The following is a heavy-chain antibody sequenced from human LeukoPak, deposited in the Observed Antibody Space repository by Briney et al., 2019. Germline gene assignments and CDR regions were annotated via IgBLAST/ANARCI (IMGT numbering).Heavy chain of an antibody. CDR2: IRYDGSNK. Sequence: GGSLRLSCAASGFTFSSYGMHWVRRAPGKGLEWVAFIRYDGSNKYYADSVKGRFTISRDNSKNTLYLQMNSLRAEDTAVYYCAKDTTPPKAGFDPWGQGTLVTVSS. V-gene: IGHV3-30*02. D-gene: IGHD1-14*01. J-gene: IGHJ5*02. CDR1: GFTFSSYG. CDR3: AKDTTPPKAGFDP.